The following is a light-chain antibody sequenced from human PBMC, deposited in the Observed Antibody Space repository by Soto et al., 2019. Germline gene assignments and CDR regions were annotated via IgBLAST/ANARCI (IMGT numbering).Light chain of an antibody. CDR3: GTWDVSLRGV. CDR2: ENN. Sequence: QSVLTQPPSVSAAPGQKVTISCSGSNSNIENNFVSWYQQLPGAAPKLLIYENNKRPSGIPDRFSGSKSGTSATLDITGFQTGDEGLYFCGTWDVSLRGVFGGGTKVTVL. CDR1: NSNIENNF. J-gene: IGLJ3*02. V-gene: IGLV1-51*02.